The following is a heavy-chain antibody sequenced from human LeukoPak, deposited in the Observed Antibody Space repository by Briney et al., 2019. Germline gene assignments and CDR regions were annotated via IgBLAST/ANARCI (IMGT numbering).Heavy chain of an antibody. D-gene: IGHD6-6*01. V-gene: IGHV4-59*01. CDR2: IYYTEST. CDR3: ARHIAARLASGYYYYMDV. Sequence: PSETLSLTCTVSGGSINSYYWSWIRQPPGKGLEYIGHIYYTESTNYNPSLKSRVTMSLDTSKNQFSLKLSSVTAADTAVYYCARHIAARLASGYYYYMDVWGKGTTVTVSS. CDR1: GGSINSYY. J-gene: IGHJ6*03.